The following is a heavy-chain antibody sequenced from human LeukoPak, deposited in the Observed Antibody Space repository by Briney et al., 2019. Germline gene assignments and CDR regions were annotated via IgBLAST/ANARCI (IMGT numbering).Heavy chain of an antibody. CDR1: GGSLSSSSYY. D-gene: IGHD6-6*01. J-gene: IGHJ5*02. CDR2: IYYSGST. V-gene: IGHV4-39*01. CDR3: ARSPIRAQLGYNWFDP. Sequence: PSETLSLTCTVSGGSLSSSSYYWGWLRQPPGKGLEWIGSIYYSGSTYYNPSLKSRVTISVDTSKNQFSLKLSSVTAADTAVYYCARSPIRAQLGYNWFDPWGQGTLVTVSS.